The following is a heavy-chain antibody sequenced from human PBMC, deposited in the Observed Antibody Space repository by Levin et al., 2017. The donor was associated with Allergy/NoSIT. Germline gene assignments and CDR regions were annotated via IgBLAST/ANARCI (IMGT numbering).Heavy chain of an antibody. CDR1: DGSFSGFY. J-gene: IGHJ6*02. CDR2: INYSGGT. V-gene: IGHV4-34*01. Sequence: SQTLSLTCAVHDGSFSGFYWSWIRQPPGKGLEWVGQINYSGGTDYNPSLKSRVSISVDTSKNHFSLKVTSVTAADTAVYYCARGRQRGNLPSLYYDDAMDGWGQGTTVAVSS. D-gene: IGHD4-23*01. CDR3: ARGRQRGNLPSLYYDDAMDG.